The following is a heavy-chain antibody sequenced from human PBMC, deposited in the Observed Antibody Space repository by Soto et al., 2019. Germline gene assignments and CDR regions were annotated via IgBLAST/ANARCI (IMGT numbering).Heavy chain of an antibody. CDR3: ARVLVAVAGSRYYGMDV. CDR1: GFTFSSYA. V-gene: IGHV3-30-3*01. CDR2: ISYDGSNK. J-gene: IGHJ6*02. D-gene: IGHD6-19*01. Sequence: GGSLRLSCAASGFTFSSYAMHWVRQAPGKGLEWVAVISYDGSNKYYADSVKGRFTISRDNSKNTLYLQMNSLRAEDTAVYYCARVLVAVAGSRYYGMDVWGQGTTVTVS.